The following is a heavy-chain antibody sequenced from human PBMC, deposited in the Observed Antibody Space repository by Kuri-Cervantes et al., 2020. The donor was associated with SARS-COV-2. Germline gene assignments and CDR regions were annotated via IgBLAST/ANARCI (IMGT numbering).Heavy chain of an antibody. CDR1: GDSVRSYY. V-gene: IGHV4-59*02. D-gene: IGHD1-26*01. Sequence: SETLSLTCSVSGDSVRSYYWSWIRQPPGKGLEWIGYIYYSGSTNYNPSLKSRVTISVDTSKNQFSLKLSSVTAADTAVYYCARPLVGAYDAFDIWGQGTMVTVSS. J-gene: IGHJ3*02. CDR2: IYYSGST. CDR3: ARPLVGAYDAFDI.